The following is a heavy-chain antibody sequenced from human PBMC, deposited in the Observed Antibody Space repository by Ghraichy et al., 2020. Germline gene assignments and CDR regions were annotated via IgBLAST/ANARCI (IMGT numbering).Heavy chain of an antibody. V-gene: IGHV3-64D*06. CDR1: GFTFSSYA. J-gene: IGHJ4*02. Sequence: GESLNISCAASGFTFSSYAMHWVRQAPGKGLEYVSAISSNGGSTYYADSVKGRFTISRDNSKNTLYLQMSSLRAEDTAVYYCVKETNPEMATTYFDYWGQGTLVTVSS. CDR3: VKETNPEMATTYFDY. D-gene: IGHD5-24*01. CDR2: ISSNGGST.